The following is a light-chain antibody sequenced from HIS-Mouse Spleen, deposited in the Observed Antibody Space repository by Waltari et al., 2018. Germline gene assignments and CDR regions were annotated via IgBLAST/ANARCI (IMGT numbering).Light chain of an antibody. CDR2: EDT. CDR3: YSTDSSGNHRV. CDR1: ALPKKY. J-gene: IGLJ2*01. V-gene: IGLV3-10*01. Sequence: SYELTQPPSVSVSPGQTARITCSGDALPKKYAYWYQQKSGQAPVLVIYEDTKRPSGIPGRFTGSSSGTMATLTISGAPVEDEADYYCYSTDSSGNHRVFGGGTKLTVL.